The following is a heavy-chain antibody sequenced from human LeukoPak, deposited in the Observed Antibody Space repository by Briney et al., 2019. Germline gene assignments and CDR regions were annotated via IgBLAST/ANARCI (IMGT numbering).Heavy chain of an antibody. CDR1: GFTVSSNY. V-gene: IGHV3-53*01. D-gene: IGHD5-12*01. CDR2: IYSGGST. CDR3: ATASVIVAPPLYYYYGMDV. Sequence: GSLRLSCAASGFTVSSNYMSWVRQAPGKGLEWVSVIYSGGSTYYADSVKGRFTISRDNSQNTLYLQMNSLRAEDTAVYYCATASVIVAPPLYYYYGMDVWGQGTTVTVSS. J-gene: IGHJ6*02.